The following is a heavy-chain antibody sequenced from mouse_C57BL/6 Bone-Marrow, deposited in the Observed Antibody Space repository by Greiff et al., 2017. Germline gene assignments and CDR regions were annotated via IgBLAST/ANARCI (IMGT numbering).Heavy chain of an antibody. CDR2: IWSGGST. Sequence: QVQLQQSGPGLVQPSQSLSITCTVSGFSLTSYGVHWVRQSPGKGLEWLGVIWSGGSTDYNAAFISRLSISKDNSKSQVFFKMNSLQADDTAIYYCARTLYDYGFAYWGQGTLVTVSA. CDR3: ARTLYDYGFAY. D-gene: IGHD2-4*01. CDR1: GFSLTSYG. V-gene: IGHV2-2*01. J-gene: IGHJ3*01.